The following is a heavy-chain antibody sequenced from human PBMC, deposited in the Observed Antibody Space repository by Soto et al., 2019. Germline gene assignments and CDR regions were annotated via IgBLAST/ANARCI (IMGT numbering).Heavy chain of an antibody. CDR2: ISGSGGST. V-gene: IGHV3-23*01. D-gene: IGHD5-18*01. Sequence: PGESLKISCAASGFTFSSYAMSWVRQAPGKGLEWVSAISGSGGSTYYADSVKGRFTISRDKSKNTLYLQMNSLRAEDTAVYYCAKKGGGGTAMAMIHPGAFDIWGQGTMVTVSS. CDR3: AKKGGGGTAMAMIHPGAFDI. CDR1: GFTFSSYA. J-gene: IGHJ3*02.